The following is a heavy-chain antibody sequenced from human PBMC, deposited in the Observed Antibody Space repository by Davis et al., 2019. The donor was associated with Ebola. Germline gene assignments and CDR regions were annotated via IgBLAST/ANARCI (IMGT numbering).Heavy chain of an antibody. Sequence: GESLKISCAASGFTFSDAWMSWIRQGPGKGPEWGGRIKSKTDGGTTDYAAPVKGRFTISRDDSKNTLYLQMNSLKPEDTAVYYCTTTAWTWGQGTLVVVSS. V-gene: IGHV3-15*01. CDR3: TTTAWT. CDR2: IKSKTDGGTT. CDR1: GFTFSDAW. D-gene: IGHD2-21*02. J-gene: IGHJ5*02.